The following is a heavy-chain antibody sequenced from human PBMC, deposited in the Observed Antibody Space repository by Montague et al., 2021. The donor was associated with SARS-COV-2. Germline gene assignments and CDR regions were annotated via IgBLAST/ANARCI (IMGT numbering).Heavy chain of an antibody. CDR3: SRVRYCGSGTSLGIDV. J-gene: IGHJ6*02. D-gene: IGHD3-10*01. Sequence: SETLSLTCAVSGGSISGCYWCWSRRPPRKGLVGLGGVNNSGSTNNYHSLNSRGTIPIDSPKTKYPLQLSSVTAADAAAYYCSRVRYCGSGTSLGIDVWGQGTPVTVSS. CDR1: GGSISGCY. CDR2: VNNSGST. V-gene: IGHV4-34*04.